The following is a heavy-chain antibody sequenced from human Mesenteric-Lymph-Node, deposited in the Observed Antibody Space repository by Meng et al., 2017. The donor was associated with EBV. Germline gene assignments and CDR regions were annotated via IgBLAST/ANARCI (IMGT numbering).Heavy chain of an antibody. CDR1: GDSVSSNSAA. D-gene: IGHD1-7*01. CDR2: TYYRSKWYN. J-gene: IGHJ4*02. CDR3: ASSRPLAGNWNYHY. Sequence: HVQLQQSGPGLVKPSXTLSLTCXXSGDSVSSNSAAWNWIRQSPSRGLEWLGRTYYRSKWYNDYAVSVKSRITINPDTSKNQFSLQLNSVTPEDTAVYYCASSRPLAGNWNYHYWGQGTLVNVSS. V-gene: IGHV6-1*01.